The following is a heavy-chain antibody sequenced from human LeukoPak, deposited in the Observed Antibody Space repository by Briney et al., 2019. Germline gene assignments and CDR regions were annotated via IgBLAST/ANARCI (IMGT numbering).Heavy chain of an antibody. CDR3: ARVGDSSGYIPYFFDY. CDR2: ISSSSSYI. CDR1: GFTFISYS. V-gene: IGHV3-21*01. Sequence: PGGSLRLSCAASGFTFISYSMNWVRQAPGKGLEWVSSISSSSSYIHYADSVKGRFTISRDNAKNSLCLQMNSLRAEDTAVYYCARVGDSSGYIPYFFDYWGQGTLVTVSS. J-gene: IGHJ4*02. D-gene: IGHD3-22*01.